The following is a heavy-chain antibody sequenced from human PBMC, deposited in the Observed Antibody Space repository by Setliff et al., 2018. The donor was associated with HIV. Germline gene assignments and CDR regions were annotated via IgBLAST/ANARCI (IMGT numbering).Heavy chain of an antibody. J-gene: IGHJ1*01. V-gene: IGHV3-23*01. CDR3: TRVPGWTDH. CDR1: GFTVSSTY. Sequence: PGGSLRLSCAASGFTVSSTYMSWVRQSPVRGLEWVSVISGSGGSTFYADSVKGRVSLTRDTSINTVYMELSSLRSDDTAVYFCTRVPGWTDHWGQGTQVTVSS. D-gene: IGHD6-19*01. CDR2: ISGSGGST.